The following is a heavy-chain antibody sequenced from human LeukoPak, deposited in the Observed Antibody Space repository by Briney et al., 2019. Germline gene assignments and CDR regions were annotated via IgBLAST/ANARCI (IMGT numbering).Heavy chain of an antibody. Sequence: SQTLSLTCTVSGGSISSGSYYWSWIRQPAGKGLEWIGRIYTSGSTNYNPSLKSRVTISVDTSKNQFSLKLSSVTAADTAVYYCARDSPYYYDSSGYYGVDYYYYYMDVWGKGTTVTISS. CDR2: IYTSGST. V-gene: IGHV4-61*02. D-gene: IGHD3-22*01. J-gene: IGHJ6*03. CDR1: GGSISSGSYY. CDR3: ARDSPYYYDSSGYYGVDYYYYYMDV.